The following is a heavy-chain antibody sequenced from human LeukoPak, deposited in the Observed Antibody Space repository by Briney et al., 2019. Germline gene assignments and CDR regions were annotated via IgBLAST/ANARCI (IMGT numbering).Heavy chain of an antibody. V-gene: IGHV1-46*01. Sequence: GASVKVSCKASGYTFTSYYMHWVRQAPGQGLEWMGIINPSGGSTSYAQKFQGRVTMTRDTSTSTVYMELSSLRSEDTAVYYCARVRGMATITGDFYYFDYWGQGTLVTVSS. CDR3: ARVRGMATITGDFYYFDY. CDR2: INPSGGST. D-gene: IGHD5-24*01. CDR1: GYTFTSYY. J-gene: IGHJ4*02.